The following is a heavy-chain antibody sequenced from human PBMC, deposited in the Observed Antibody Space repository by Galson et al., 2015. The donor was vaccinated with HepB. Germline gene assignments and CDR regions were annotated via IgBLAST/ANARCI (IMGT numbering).Heavy chain of an antibody. D-gene: IGHD5-12*01. V-gene: IGHV1-69*04. J-gene: IGHJ3*02. CDR1: GGTFSRYA. Sequence: SVKVSCKASGGTFSRYAISWVRQAPGQGLEWMGRIIPFLGITKYAKKFQGRVTITADKSTNTAYMELSSLRSEDTAVYYCARDVRRGGYDYSGAFDIWGQGTMVTVSS. CDR3: ARDVRRGGYDYSGAFDI. CDR2: IIPFLGIT.